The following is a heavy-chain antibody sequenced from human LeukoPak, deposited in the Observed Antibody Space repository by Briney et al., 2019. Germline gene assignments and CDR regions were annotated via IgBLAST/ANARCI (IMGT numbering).Heavy chain of an antibody. CDR1: GGSISSYY. Sequence: PSETLSLTCTVSGGSISSYYWSWIRQPPGKGLEWIGYIYYSGSTNYNPSLKSRVTISVDTSKNRFSLKLSSVTAADTAVYYCARGEMATITFDYWGQGTLVTVSS. CDR2: IYYSGST. D-gene: IGHD5-24*01. V-gene: IGHV4-59*01. CDR3: ARGEMATITFDY. J-gene: IGHJ4*02.